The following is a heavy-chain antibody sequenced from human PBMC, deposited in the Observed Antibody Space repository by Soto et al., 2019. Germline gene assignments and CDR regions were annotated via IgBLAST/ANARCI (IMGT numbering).Heavy chain of an antibody. V-gene: IGHV1-69*04. J-gene: IGHJ5*02. CDR1: GGTFSSYT. Sequence: ASVKVSCKASGGTFSSYTISWVRQAPGQGLEWMGRIIPILGIANYAQKFQGRVTITADKSTSTAYMELSSLRSEDTAVYYCARDVFHGYCSSTSCYEGYNWFDPWGQGTLVTVSS. CDR2: IIPILGIA. D-gene: IGHD2-2*03. CDR3: ARDVFHGYCSSTSCYEGYNWFDP.